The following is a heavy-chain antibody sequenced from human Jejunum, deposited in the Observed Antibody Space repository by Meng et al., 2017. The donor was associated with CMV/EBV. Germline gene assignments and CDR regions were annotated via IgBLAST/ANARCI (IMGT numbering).Heavy chain of an antibody. D-gene: IGHD5-18*01. CDR3: ARGADTPVVLPPDL. CDR1: GFTVSSTS. J-gene: IGHJ4*02. Sequence: SGFTVSSTSMSGVRQAPGKGLEWVSVIFGSGTTVYPDSVKGRFTISRDNSKNTVYLQMNSLKLEDTAVYYCARGADTPVVLPPDLWGQGTLGTVSS. CDR2: IFGSGTT. V-gene: IGHV3-66*02.